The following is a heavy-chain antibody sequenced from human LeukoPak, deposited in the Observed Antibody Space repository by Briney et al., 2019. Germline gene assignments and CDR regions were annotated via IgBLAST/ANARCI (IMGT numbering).Heavy chain of an antibody. Sequence: GGSLRLSCAASGFTFSSYWMRWVRQAPGKGLEWVSAISGSGGSTYYADSVKGRFTISRDNSKNTLYLQMNSLRAEDTAVYYCAKDRPSPEWLLPPNFDYWGQGTLVTVSS. J-gene: IGHJ4*02. CDR1: GFTFSSYW. D-gene: IGHD3-3*01. V-gene: IGHV3-23*01. CDR2: ISGSGGST. CDR3: AKDRPSPEWLLPPNFDY.